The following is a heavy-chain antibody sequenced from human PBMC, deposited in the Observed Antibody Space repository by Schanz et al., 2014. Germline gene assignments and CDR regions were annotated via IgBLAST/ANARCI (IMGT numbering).Heavy chain of an antibody. D-gene: IGHD6-19*01. Sequence: QVQLQESGPGLVKPSGTLSLTCAVSGGSISSSDWWSWVRQPPGKGLEGIGEIYHSGGTNYNPSLNSRATISVDKPRKQFTLKVTSMTAADTAVYYCARGHHPHGITVAARGFDPWGQGTLVTVSS. CDR3: ARGHHPHGITVAARGFDP. V-gene: IGHV4-4*02. J-gene: IGHJ5*02. CDR1: GGSISSSDW. CDR2: IYHSGGT.